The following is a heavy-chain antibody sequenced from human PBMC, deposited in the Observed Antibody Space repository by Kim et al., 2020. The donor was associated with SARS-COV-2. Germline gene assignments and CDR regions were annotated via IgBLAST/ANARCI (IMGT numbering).Heavy chain of an antibody. V-gene: IGHV4-39*01. Sequence: SETLSLTCTVSGGSISSSSYYWGWIRQPPGKGLEWIGSIYYSGSTYYNPSLKSRVTISVDTSKNQFSLKLSSVTAADTAVYYCANTGYSSGWYGFGGGYWGQGTLVTVSS. D-gene: IGHD6-19*01. CDR3: ANTGYSSGWYGFGGGY. CDR1: GGSISSSSYY. CDR2: IYYSGST. J-gene: IGHJ4*02.